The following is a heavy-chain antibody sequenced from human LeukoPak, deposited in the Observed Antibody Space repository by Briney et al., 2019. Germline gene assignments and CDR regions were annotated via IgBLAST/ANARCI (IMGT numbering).Heavy chain of an antibody. J-gene: IGHJ4*02. D-gene: IGHD3-22*01. CDR3: ARDLSSRYYDSSGYSDY. Sequence: AAVKVSCKCSGYTFTSYGISWVGQAPGQRLEWMGWISAYNGNTNYAQKLQGRVTMTTDTSTSTAYMELRSLRYDDTAVYYCARDLSSRYYDSSGYSDYWGQGTLVTVSS. CDR1: GYTFTSYG. V-gene: IGHV1-18*01. CDR2: ISAYNGNT.